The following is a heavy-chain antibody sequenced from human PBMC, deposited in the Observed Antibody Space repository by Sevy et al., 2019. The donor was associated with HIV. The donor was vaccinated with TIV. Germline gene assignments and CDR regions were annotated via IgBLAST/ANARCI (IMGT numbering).Heavy chain of an antibody. V-gene: IGHV3-23*01. Sequence: GGSLRLSCAASGFTFSKYCMSWVRQPPGKGLEWVSTLSFGCGEINYADSVKGRFTISRDNSKNSLYLQMNNLRAEDTAVYYCAREGCTKPHDYWGQGTLVTVSS. CDR3: AREGCTKPHDY. J-gene: IGHJ4*02. CDR2: LSFGCGEI. D-gene: IGHD2-8*01. CDR1: GFTFSKYC.